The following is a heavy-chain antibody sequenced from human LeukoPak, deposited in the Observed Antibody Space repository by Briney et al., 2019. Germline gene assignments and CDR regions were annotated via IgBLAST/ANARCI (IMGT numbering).Heavy chain of an antibody. J-gene: IGHJ4*02. V-gene: IGHV3-48*04. CDR3: ARGQGGITGTTPPNY. Sequence: QSGGSLRLSCAASGFTFSNYSMNWVRQAPGKGLEWVSYISSSSSTIYYADSVKGRFTISRDNAKNSLYLQMNSLRAEDTAVYYCARGQGGITGTTPPNYWGQGTLVTVSS. CDR2: ISSSSSTI. D-gene: IGHD1-7*01. CDR1: GFTFSNYS.